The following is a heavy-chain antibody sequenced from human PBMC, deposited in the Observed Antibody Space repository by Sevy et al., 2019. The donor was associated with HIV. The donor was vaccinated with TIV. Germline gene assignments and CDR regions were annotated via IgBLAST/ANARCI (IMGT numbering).Heavy chain of an antibody. CDR1: GFTFNIYS. CDR2: LSFGCGKI. V-gene: IGHV3-23*01. D-gene: IGHD2-8*01. CDR3: AREGCTKPHDY. Sequence: GGSLRLSCAASGFTFNIYSMSWVRQTPGKGLEWVATLSFGCGKINHADSVKGRFAMSRDDSRNAVYLQMNNLRVEDTAIYYCAREGCTKPHDYWGQGTLVTVSS. J-gene: IGHJ4*02.